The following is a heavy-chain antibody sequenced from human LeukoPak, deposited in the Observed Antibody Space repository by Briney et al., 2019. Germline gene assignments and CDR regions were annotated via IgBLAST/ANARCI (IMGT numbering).Heavy chain of an antibody. V-gene: IGHV3-30*02. Sequence: GGSLRPSCAASGFTFSSYGMHWVRQAPGKGLEWVAFIRYDGSNKYYADSVKGRFTISRDNSKNTLYLQMNSLRAEDTAVYYCANLLYDFDAFDIWGQGTMVTVSS. J-gene: IGHJ3*02. D-gene: IGHD3-16*01. CDR3: ANLLYDFDAFDI. CDR2: IRYDGSNK. CDR1: GFTFSSYG.